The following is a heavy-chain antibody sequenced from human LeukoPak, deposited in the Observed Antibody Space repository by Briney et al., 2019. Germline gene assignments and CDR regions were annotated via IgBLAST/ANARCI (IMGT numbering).Heavy chain of an antibody. CDR2: IFYSGST. CDR3: ARSSGWPYYFDH. V-gene: IGHV4-34*12. Sequence: SETLSLTCAVYGGSFSGYYWGWIRQPPAKGLEWIGTIFYSGSTYYNSSLTSRVTISVDTSKNQFSLNLSSMTAADTAVYYCARSSGWPYYFDHWGQGTLVTVSS. J-gene: IGHJ4*02. D-gene: IGHD6-19*01. CDR1: GGSFSGYY.